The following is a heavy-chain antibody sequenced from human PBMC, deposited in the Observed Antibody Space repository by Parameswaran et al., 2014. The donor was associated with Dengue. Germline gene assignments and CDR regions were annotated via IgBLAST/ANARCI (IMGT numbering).Heavy chain of an antibody. J-gene: IGHJ6*02. D-gene: IGHD3-3*01. CDR3: ARDLDDFWSGYYGMDV. V-gene: IGHV3-7*05. Sequence: VRQMPGKGLEWVANIKQDGSEKYYVDSVKGRFTISRDNAKNSLYLQMNSLRAEDTAVYYCARDLDDFWSGYYGMDVWGQGTTVTVSS. CDR2: IKQDGSEK.